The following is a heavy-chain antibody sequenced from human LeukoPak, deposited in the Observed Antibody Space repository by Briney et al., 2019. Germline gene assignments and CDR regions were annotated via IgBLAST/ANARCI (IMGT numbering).Heavy chain of an antibody. CDR3: ARGPYYGSGRNDY. CDR2: INHSGST. Sequence: PSETLSLTCAVYGGSFSGYYWSWIRQPPGKGLEWIGEINHSGSTNYNPSLKSRVTISVDTSKNQFPLKLSSVTAADTAVYYCARGPYYGSGRNDYWGQGTLVTVSS. V-gene: IGHV4-34*01. D-gene: IGHD3-10*01. CDR1: GGSFSGYY. J-gene: IGHJ4*02.